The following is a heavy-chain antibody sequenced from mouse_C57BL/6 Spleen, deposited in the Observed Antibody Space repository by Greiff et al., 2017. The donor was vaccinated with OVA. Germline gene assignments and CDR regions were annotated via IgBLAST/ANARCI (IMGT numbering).Heavy chain of an antibody. D-gene: IGHD1-1*01. CDR1: GYTFTSYG. Sequence: QVQLKQSGAELARPGASVKLSCKASGYTFTSYGISWVKQRTGQGLEWIGEIYPRSGNTYYNEKFKGKATLTADKSSSTAYMELRSLTSEDSAVYFCARPIYYYGSSFAWFAYWGQGTLVTVSA. V-gene: IGHV1-81*01. CDR2: IYPRSGNT. J-gene: IGHJ3*01. CDR3: ARPIYYYGSSFAWFAY.